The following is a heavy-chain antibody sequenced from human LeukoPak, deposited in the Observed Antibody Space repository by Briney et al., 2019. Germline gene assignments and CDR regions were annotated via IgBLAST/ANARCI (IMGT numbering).Heavy chain of an antibody. V-gene: IGHV4-38-2*02. D-gene: IGHD4-23*01. CDR1: GYSISSGYY. CDR2: INHSGST. J-gene: IGHJ4*02. Sequence: PSETLSLTCTVSGYSISSGYYWGWIRQPPGKGLEWIGSINHSGSTYYNPSLKSRVTISVDTSKNQFSLKLSSVTAADTAVYYCAREYDYGGNVNDYWGQGTLVTVSS. CDR3: AREYDYGGNVNDY.